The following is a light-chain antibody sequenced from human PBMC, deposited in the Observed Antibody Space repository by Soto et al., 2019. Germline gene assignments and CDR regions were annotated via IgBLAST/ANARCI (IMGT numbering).Light chain of an antibody. Sequence: ESVLTQSPGTLSLSTGERATLSCRASQSVSSSYLAWYQQKPGQAPRLVIYGASSRATGIPDRFSGSGSGTDFTLTINRLEPEDFAVYYCQQYGTSPRTFGQGTKVDIK. V-gene: IGKV3-20*01. CDR1: QSVSSSY. CDR2: GAS. CDR3: QQYGTSPRT. J-gene: IGKJ1*01.